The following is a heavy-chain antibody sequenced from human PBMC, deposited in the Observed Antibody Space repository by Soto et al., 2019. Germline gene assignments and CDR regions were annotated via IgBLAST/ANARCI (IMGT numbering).Heavy chain of an antibody. CDR2: IYHSGST. CDR3: ARMVDIWGSYRRDYYFDY. J-gene: IGHJ4*02. V-gene: IGHV4-4*02. Sequence: QVQLQESGPGLVKPSGTLSLTCAVSSGSISSSNWWSWVRQPPGKGLEWIGEIYHSGSTNYNPSLKSRVTISVDKPKNQFSLKLSSVTAADTAVYYCARMVDIWGSYRRDYYFDYRGQGTLVTVSS. D-gene: IGHD3-16*02. CDR1: SGSISSSNW.